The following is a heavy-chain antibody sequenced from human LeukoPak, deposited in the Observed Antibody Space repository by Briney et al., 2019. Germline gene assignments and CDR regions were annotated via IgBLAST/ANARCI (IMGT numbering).Heavy chain of an antibody. CDR2: IYYSGST. J-gene: IGHJ6*03. V-gene: IGHV4-59*05. CDR3: ARRSHCSSTSCPRGHYYYYYMDV. Sequence: SETLPLTCTASGGSISSYYWSWIRQPPGKGLEWIGSIYYSGSTYYNPSLKSRVTISVDTSKNQFSLKLSSVTAADTAVYYCARRSHCSSTSCPRGHYYYYYMDVWGKGTTVTVSS. D-gene: IGHD2-2*01. CDR1: GGSISSYY.